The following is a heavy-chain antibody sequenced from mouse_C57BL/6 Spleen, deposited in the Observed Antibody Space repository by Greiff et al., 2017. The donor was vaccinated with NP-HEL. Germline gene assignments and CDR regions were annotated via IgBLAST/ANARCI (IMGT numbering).Heavy chain of an antibody. D-gene: IGHD1-1*01. CDR1: GYTFTSYW. CDR2: IDPSDSYT. CDR3: ARGDYYGSSYGGYFDV. Sequence: QVQLQQPGAELVMPGASVKLSCKASGYTFTSYWMHWVKQRPGQGLEWIGEIDPSDSYTNYNQKFKGKSTLTVDKSSSTAYMQLSSLTSEDSAVYYCARGDYYGSSYGGYFDVWGKGTTVTVSS. V-gene: IGHV1-69*01. J-gene: IGHJ1*03.